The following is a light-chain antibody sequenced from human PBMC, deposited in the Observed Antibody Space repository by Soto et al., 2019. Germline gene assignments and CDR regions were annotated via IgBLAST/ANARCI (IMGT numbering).Light chain of an antibody. CDR1: QSVSSSY. CDR3: QRYGSSPRT. CDR2: GAS. V-gene: IGKV3-20*01. Sequence: EIGVTQSPGTLSLSPGERATLSCRASQSVSSSYLAWYQQKTGQAPRLLIYGASSRATGIPDRFSGSGSGTDFTLTISRLEPEDFAVYYCQRYGSSPRTFGQGTKVEIK. J-gene: IGKJ1*01.